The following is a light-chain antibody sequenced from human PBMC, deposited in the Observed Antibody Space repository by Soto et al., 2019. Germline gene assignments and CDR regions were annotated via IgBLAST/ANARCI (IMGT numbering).Light chain of an antibody. J-gene: IGKJ1*01. CDR2: KAS. Sequence: DIPMTQSPSTLSASVGDRVTITCRASQSISSWLAWYQQKPGKAPKLLIYKASSLESGVPSRFSGSGSGTEFTPTISSLQPGDFATYYCQQYNSFPTFGQGTKVEIK. CDR1: QSISSW. V-gene: IGKV1-5*03. CDR3: QQYNSFPT.